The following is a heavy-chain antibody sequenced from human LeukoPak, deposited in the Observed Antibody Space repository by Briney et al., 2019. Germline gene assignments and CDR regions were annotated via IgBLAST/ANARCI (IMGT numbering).Heavy chain of an antibody. Sequence: GGSLRLSCAASGFTFSSYEMNWVRQAPGKGLEWVSYISSSGSTIYYADSVKGRFTISRDNAKNSLYLQMNSLRAEDTAVYYCARGHSSSWYVGYWGQGTQVTVSS. V-gene: IGHV3-48*03. J-gene: IGHJ4*02. CDR1: GFTFSSYE. CDR3: ARGHSSSWYVGY. CDR2: ISSSGSTI. D-gene: IGHD6-13*01.